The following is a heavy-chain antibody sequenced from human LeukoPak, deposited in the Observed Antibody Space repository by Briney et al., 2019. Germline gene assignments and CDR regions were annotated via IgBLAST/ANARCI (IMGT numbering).Heavy chain of an antibody. Sequence: GGSLRLSCVASRFTLSSYAMNWVRQAPGKGLEWVSAISGSGGRTYYADSVKGRFTISRDNPNNTLYLQMNSLRAEDTAVYYCASLGCTSTSGYLPEFFQHWGQGTLVTVSS. CDR3: ASLGCTSTSGYLPEFFQH. CDR1: RFTLSSYA. V-gene: IGHV3-23*01. CDR2: ISGSGGRT. D-gene: IGHD2-2*01. J-gene: IGHJ1*01.